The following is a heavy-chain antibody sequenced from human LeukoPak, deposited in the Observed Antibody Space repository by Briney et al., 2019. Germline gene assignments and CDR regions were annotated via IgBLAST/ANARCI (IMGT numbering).Heavy chain of an antibody. J-gene: IGHJ4*02. CDR2: MNPNSGNT. V-gene: IGHV1-8*01. CDR1: GYTFTSYD. CDR3: ARGDSSGWYYVY. D-gene: IGHD6-19*01. Sequence: ASVKVSCKASGYTFTSYDINWVRQATGHGLEWMGWMNPNSGNTGYAQKFQGRVTMTRNTSISTAYMELSSLRSEDTAVYYCARGDSSGWYYVYWGQGTLVTVSS.